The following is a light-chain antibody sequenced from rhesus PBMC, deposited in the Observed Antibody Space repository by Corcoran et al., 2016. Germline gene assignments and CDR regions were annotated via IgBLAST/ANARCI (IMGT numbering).Light chain of an antibody. V-gene: IGKV1-43*02. CDR1: QGISTY. Sequence: DIQMTQSPSSLSASVGDRVTITCRASQGISTYLNWYQQKPGKAPKRLIYAASSLESGGPSRFSGSGYGTDFTLTISSLQPEDFATYYCLQYNSDPFTFGPGTKLDIK. J-gene: IGKJ3*01. CDR2: AAS. CDR3: LQYNSDPFT.